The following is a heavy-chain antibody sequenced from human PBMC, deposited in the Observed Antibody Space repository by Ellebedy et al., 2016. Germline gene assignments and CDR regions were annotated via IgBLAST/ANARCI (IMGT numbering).Heavy chain of an antibody. J-gene: IGHJ4*02. CDR2: IYPGDSDT. Sequence: GESLKISXKGSGYSFTSYWIGWVRQMPGKGLEWMGIIYPGDSDTRYSPSFQGQVTISADKSISTAYLQWSSLKASDTAMYYCARRTVYYYDSSGYLFDYWGQGTLVTVSS. D-gene: IGHD3-22*01. V-gene: IGHV5-51*01. CDR1: GYSFTSYW. CDR3: ARRTVYYYDSSGYLFDY.